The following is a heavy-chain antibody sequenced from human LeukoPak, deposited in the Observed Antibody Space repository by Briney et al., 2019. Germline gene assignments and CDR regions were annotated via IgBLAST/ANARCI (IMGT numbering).Heavy chain of an antibody. Sequence: GGSLRLSCAASGFTFSSYSMNWVRQAPGKGLEWVSSSSSSSSYIYYADSVKGRFTISRDNAKNSLYLQMNSLRAEDTAVYYCARDSLSYCSGGSCYGFLDYWGQGTLVTVSS. CDR3: ARDSLSYCSGGSCYGFLDY. D-gene: IGHD2-15*01. CDR2: SSSSSSYI. J-gene: IGHJ4*02. CDR1: GFTFSSYS. V-gene: IGHV3-21*01.